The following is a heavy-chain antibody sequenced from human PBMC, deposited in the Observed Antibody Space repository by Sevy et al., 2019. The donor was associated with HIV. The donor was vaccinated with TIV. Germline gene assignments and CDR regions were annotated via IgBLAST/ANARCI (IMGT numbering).Heavy chain of an antibody. V-gene: IGHV3-21*01. CDR1: GFTFSSYS. CDR2: ISSSSNFI. J-gene: IGHJ4*02. Sequence: GGSLRLSCAASGFTFSSYSINWVRQAPGKGLEWVSSISSSSNFIYYADSVKGRFTISRDNAKNSLYLQMHSLRAEDTAVYYCARGEYCSSTTCSYFDYWCQGTLVTVSS. CDR3: ARGEYCSSTTCSYFDY. D-gene: IGHD2-2*01.